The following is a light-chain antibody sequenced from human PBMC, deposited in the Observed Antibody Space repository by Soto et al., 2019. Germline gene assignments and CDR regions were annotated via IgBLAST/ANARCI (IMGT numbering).Light chain of an antibody. Sequence: QSALTQPASVSGSPGQSITISCTGSSSDIGGYNYVSWYQQHSGKAPKLLIYDVTYRPSGISDRFSGSKSGNTASLTISGLQPDDEADYYRSSYGASSTLFGGGTKLTVL. J-gene: IGLJ2*01. V-gene: IGLV2-14*03. CDR1: SSDIGGYNY. CDR3: SSYGASSTL. CDR2: DVT.